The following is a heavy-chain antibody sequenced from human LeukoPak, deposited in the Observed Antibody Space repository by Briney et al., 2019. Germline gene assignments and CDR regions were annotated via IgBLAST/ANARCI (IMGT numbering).Heavy chain of an antibody. CDR2: IYSGGST. D-gene: IGHD3-10*01. CDR1: GFTVSSNY. Sequence: PGGSLRLSSAASGFTVSSNYMSWVRQAPGKGLEWVSVIYSGGSTYYADSVKGRFTISRDNSKNTLYLQMNSLRAEDTAVYYCAREYRGEYYFAYWGQGTLVTVSS. V-gene: IGHV3-66*01. J-gene: IGHJ4*02. CDR3: AREYRGEYYFAY.